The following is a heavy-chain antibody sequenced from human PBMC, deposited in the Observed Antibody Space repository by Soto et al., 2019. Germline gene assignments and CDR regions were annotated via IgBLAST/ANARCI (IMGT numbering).Heavy chain of an antibody. CDR2: IYHSGRT. CDR1: GGSISSSNW. J-gene: IGHJ3*02. CDR3: ARRGGGVSARRAFDI. V-gene: IGHV4-4*02. D-gene: IGHD6-6*01. Sequence: QVQLQESGPGLVKPSGTLSLTCAVSGGSISSSNWWSWVRQPPGKGLEWIGEIYHSGRTNYNPSLKSRVTISIDKAKNQFSLKLSSVTAADTAVYYCARRGGGVSARRAFDIWGQGTMVTVSS.